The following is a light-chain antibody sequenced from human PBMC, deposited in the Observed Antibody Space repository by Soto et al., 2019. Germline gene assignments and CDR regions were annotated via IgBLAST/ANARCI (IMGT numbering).Light chain of an antibody. J-gene: IGKJ4*01. CDR1: QSVSSY. CDR3: QQRSNWPLT. Sequence: IVLTQSPATLSLSPGERATLSCRASQSVSSYLGWYQQKPGQAPRLLIYDASNRATGIPVRFSGSGSETDFTLTISNLEPEDFAVYYCQQRSNWPLTFGGGTKVDIK. CDR2: DAS. V-gene: IGKV3-11*01.